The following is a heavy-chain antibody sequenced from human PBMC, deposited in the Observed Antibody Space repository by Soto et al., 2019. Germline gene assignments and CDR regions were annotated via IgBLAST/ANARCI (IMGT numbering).Heavy chain of an antibody. CDR1: GFTFRNYA. CDR3: ARDDGPLHY. V-gene: IGHV3-30-3*01. CDR2: ISSDGNNK. J-gene: IGHJ4*02. D-gene: IGHD2-8*01. Sequence: LRLSCAASGFTFRNYAINWVRQAPGKGLEWVALISSDGNNKYYANSVKGRFTVSRDNSKNTLSLQMNSLTTEDTAVYYCARDDGPLHYWGQGSLVTVSS.